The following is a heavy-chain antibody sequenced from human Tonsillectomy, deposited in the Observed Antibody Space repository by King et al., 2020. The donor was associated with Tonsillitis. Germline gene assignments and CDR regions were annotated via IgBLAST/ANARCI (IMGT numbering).Heavy chain of an antibody. D-gene: IGHD3-22*01. CDR3: AREFRVVIGTKYYFYYMDV. V-gene: IGHV3-7*01. Sequence: VQLVESGGGLVQPGGSLRVSCGASGFTLGSYCMSWGREAPGEWLDGGPNIKHEGMEKYYLDFGECPFTVARDNAKKSLYLQMDSLRAEDTAVYYCAREFRVVIGTKYYFYYMDVWGKGTTVTVSS. CDR1: GFTLGSYC. CDR2: IKHEGMEK. J-gene: IGHJ6*03.